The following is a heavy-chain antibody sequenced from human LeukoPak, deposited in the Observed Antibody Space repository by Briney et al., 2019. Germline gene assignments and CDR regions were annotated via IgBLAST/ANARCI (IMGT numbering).Heavy chain of an antibody. CDR1: GFTFSTYW. V-gene: IGHV3-7*01. J-gene: IGHJ4*02. CDR3: ARDHISAYYDY. D-gene: IGHD1-26*01. CDR2: INLDGSAE. Sequence: GGSLRLSCAASGFTFSTYWMTWDRQAPGKGLEWVANINLDGSAEYYVGSVRGRFTISRDNSKNSLYLQMNSLRAEDTAVYYCARDHISAYYDYWGQGTLVTVSS.